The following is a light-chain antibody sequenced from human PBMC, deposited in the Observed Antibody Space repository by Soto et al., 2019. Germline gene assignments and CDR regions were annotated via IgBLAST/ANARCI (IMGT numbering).Light chain of an antibody. CDR3: QQCSTWPLT. CDR1: QSFSSY. Sequence: EIVLTQCPATLSLSPGERATLSCRASQSFSSYLAWYQQKPGQAPRLLIYDASTRATGIPARFSGSGSGTDFTLTISSLEPEDFAVYFCQQCSTWPLTFGGGTRVEIK. J-gene: IGKJ4*01. V-gene: IGKV3-11*01. CDR2: DAS.